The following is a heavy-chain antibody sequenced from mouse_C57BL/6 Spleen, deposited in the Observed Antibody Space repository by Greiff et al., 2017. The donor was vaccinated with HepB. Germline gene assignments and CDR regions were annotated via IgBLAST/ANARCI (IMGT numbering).Heavy chain of an antibody. V-gene: IGHV1-55*01. Sequence: VQLQQPGAELVKPGASVKMSCKASGYTFTSYWITWVKQRPGQGLEWIGDIYPGSGSTNYNEKFKSKDTLSVDTSSSTTYMQHSSLTTEDSAVFYSSRSLCDGYWIYFDCWGQGTTLTASS. CDR2: IYPGSGST. CDR1: GYTFTSYW. D-gene: IGHD2-3*01. J-gene: IGHJ2*01. CDR3: SRSLCDGYWIYFDC.